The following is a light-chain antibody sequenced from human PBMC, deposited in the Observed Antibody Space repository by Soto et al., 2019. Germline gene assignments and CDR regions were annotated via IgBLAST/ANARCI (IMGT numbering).Light chain of an antibody. Sequence: ENVMTQSPGTLSLSPGERATLSCRASQSVSTNYVAWYQQKPGQAPRLLIYGASSRASGIPDRFRGSGSGTDVTLTISRLEPEDFAVYYYQQYANSHGAFGQGTKVDNK. CDR1: QSVSTNY. CDR2: GAS. J-gene: IGKJ1*01. V-gene: IGKV3-20*01. CDR3: QQYANSHGA.